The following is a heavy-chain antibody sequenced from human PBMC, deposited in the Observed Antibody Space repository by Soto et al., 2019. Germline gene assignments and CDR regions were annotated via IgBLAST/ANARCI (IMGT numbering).Heavy chain of an antibody. CDR1: GGSVSSGSYY. D-gene: IGHD6-13*01. V-gene: IGHV4-61*01. CDR3: ARFSFSSSWEIDY. J-gene: IGHJ4*02. CDR2: IYYSGST. Sequence: PSETLSLTCTVSGGSVSSGSYYWSWIRQPPGKGLEWIGYIYYSGSTNYNPSLKSRVTMSVDTSKNQFSLKLSSVTAADTAVYYCARFSFSSSWEIDYRGKGTLVTVSS.